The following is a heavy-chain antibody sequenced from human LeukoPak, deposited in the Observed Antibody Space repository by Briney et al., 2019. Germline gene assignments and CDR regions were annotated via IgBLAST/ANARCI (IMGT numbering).Heavy chain of an antibody. V-gene: IGHV3-30*01. Sequence: GGSLRLSCAASGFTFSSYAMHWVRQAPGKGLEWVAVISYDGGNKYYADSVKGRFTISRDNSKNTLYLQMNSLRAEDTAVYYCARGKRSSGFDYWGQGTLVTVSS. CDR2: ISYDGGNK. J-gene: IGHJ4*02. CDR3: ARGKRSSGFDY. CDR1: GFTFSSYA. D-gene: IGHD6-6*01.